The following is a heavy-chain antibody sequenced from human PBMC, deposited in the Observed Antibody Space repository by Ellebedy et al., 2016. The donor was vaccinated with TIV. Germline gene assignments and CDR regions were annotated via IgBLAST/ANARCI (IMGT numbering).Heavy chain of an antibody. CDR1: GLPFSTFF. CDR2: ISANGNKR. D-gene: IGHD2-2*01. Sequence: GGSLRLSXAASGLPFSTFFMSWVRQAPGKGLEWVAIISANGNKRDLADSVQGRFTISRDNFRNTLHLQMNNLRGEDTAVYYCRQGHYADYWGQGTLVTVSS. V-gene: IGHV3-23*01. CDR3: RQGHYADY. J-gene: IGHJ4*02.